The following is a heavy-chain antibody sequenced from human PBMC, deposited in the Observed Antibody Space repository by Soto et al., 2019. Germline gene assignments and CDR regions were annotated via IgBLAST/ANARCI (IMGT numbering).Heavy chain of an antibody. D-gene: IGHD3-10*01. V-gene: IGHV3-23*01. CDR2: IGGSGGGT. CDR1: GLSFSTYP. J-gene: IGHJ6*02. CDR3: AKSNIGAGMDV. Sequence: HPGGSLRLSCAGYGLSFSTYPMNWVRLAPGKGLEWVSAIGGSGGGTYYADSVKGRFTISRDNSKNTLYLQMNSLRAEDTAVYYCAKSNIGAGMDVWGQGTTVTVSS.